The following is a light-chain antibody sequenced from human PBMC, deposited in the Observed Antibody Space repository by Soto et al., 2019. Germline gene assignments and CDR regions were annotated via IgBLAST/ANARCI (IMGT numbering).Light chain of an antibody. J-gene: IGKJ2*01. CDR3: QQYGSAPDT. Sequence: EIVLTQSPGTLSLSPGERATLSCRASQSVSRSYLAWYQQKPGQAPRLLIYDASSRATGIPDRFSGSGSGTDFTLNISRLEPEDFAVYYCQQYGSAPDTFGQGTKLEIK. CDR2: DAS. CDR1: QSVSRSY. V-gene: IGKV3-20*01.